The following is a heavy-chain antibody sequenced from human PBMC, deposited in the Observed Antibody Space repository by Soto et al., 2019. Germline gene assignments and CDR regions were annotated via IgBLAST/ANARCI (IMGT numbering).Heavy chain of an antibody. J-gene: IGHJ4*02. D-gene: IGHD2-15*01. CDR2: ISGSGGST. V-gene: IGHV3-23*01. CDR3: AKVEPYCSWRRCPNC. CDR1: GVTFSSYA. Sequence: GGSLRLSCAASGVTFSSYAISWVCQAPGKGLEWVSAISGSGGSTYYADSVKGRFTISRDNSKNTLYLQMNSLRAEDTAVYYCAKVEPYCSWRRCPNCWGQGTLVTVSS.